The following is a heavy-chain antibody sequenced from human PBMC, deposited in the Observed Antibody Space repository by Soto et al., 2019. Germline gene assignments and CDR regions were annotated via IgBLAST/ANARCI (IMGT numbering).Heavy chain of an antibody. CDR3: ARIAVAAAGNNWYFDL. V-gene: IGHV4-39*01. Sequence: QLQLQESGPGLVKPSETLSLTCTVSGGSISSSSYYWGWIRQPPGKGLEWIGSIYYSGSTYYNPSLKSRVTISVDTSKNQLSMKLSTVTAADTAVYYCARIAVAAAGNNWYFDLWGRGTLVTVSS. CDR1: GGSISSSSYY. D-gene: IGHD6-13*01. J-gene: IGHJ2*01. CDR2: IYYSGST.